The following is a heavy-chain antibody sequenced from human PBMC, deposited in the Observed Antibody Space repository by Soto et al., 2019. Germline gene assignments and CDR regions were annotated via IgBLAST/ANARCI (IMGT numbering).Heavy chain of an antibody. CDR3: AREGSTYGSTFDY. D-gene: IGHD3-10*01. CDR1: GHTSTDYA. V-gene: IGHV1-3*01. CDR2: IDVGNGHT. J-gene: IGHJ4*02. Sequence: QVQLVQSGAEVKKPGASVKVSCKASGHTSTDYAVHWVRQAPGQRLEWMGRIDVGNGHTKFSQKFQGRVTITTDTXASIAYMELSSLRSEDTAVFYCAREGSTYGSTFDYWGQGTLVTVSS.